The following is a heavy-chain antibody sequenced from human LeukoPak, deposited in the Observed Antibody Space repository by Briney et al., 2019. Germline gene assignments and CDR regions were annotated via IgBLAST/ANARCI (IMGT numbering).Heavy chain of an antibody. D-gene: IGHD3-16*01. V-gene: IGHV3-33*05. CDR1: GFTFSNYG. Sequence: GESLRLSCAASGFTFSNYGMHWVRQAPGKGLEWVTIISYDGSTKYYADSVKGRFTISRDNSKNTLFLQMKSLRAEDTAVYYCARDKLTGNAFDIWGQGTLVTVST. CDR3: ARDKLTGNAFDI. J-gene: IGHJ4*02. CDR2: ISYDGSTK.